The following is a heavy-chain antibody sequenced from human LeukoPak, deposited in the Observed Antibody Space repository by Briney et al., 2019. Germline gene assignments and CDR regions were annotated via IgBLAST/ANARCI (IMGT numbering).Heavy chain of an antibody. D-gene: IGHD3-10*01. CDR2: IKQDGSEK. CDR1: GFTFSSYW. CDR3: ARAESSGLWFGELPIDY. Sequence: GGSLRLSCAASGFTFSSYWMSWVRQAPGKGLEWVANIKQDGSEKYYVDSVKGRSTISRDNAKNSLYLQMNSLRAEDTAVYYCARAESSGLWFGELPIDYWGQGTLVTVSS. J-gene: IGHJ4*02. V-gene: IGHV3-7*03.